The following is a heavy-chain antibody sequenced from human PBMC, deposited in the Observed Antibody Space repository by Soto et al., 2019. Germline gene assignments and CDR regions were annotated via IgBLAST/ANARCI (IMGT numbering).Heavy chain of an antibody. CDR3: ARVNGGVAPPYCSGGSGYYGWFDP. V-gene: IGHV1-3*01. CDR2: INAGNGNT. J-gene: IGHJ5*02. CDR1: GYTFTSYA. Sequence: QVQLVQSGAEVKKPGASVKVSCKASGYTFTSYAMHWVRQAPGQRLEWMGWINAGNGNTKYSQKFQGRVTITRDTSAITAYMELRSLRSEDTAVYYCARVNGGVAPPYCSGGSGYYGWFDPWGQGTLVTVSS. D-gene: IGHD2-15*01.